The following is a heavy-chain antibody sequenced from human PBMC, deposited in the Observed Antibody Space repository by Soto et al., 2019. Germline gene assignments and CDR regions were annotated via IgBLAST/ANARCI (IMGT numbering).Heavy chain of an antibody. CDR1: GFAFSDYG. CDR2: ICGRTI. J-gene: IGHJ4*02. Sequence: VQLVESGGGLVQPGGSLTLSCAASGFAFSDYGMMWVRQAPGKGLECISFICGRTIYYEDSVKGRFTISRDNAKNSLYLQRDNLAAEDTAVYYCARERGSMGSVDTMRGYWGQGILVTVSS. V-gene: IGHV3-48*01. D-gene: IGHD5-12*01. CDR3: ARERGSMGSVDTMRGY.